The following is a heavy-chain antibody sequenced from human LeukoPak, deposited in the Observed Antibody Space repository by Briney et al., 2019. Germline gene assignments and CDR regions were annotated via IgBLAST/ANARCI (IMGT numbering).Heavy chain of an antibody. CDR2: IKQDGSEK. Sequence: GGSLRLSCAASGFTFSSYWMSWVRQAPGMGLVWVANIKQDGSEKYYVDSVMGRFTISRDNAQNSLYLQMNSLRVEDTAVYYCARGRLGYSSSWRFDFWGQGTLVTVSS. CDR1: GFTFSSYW. V-gene: IGHV3-7*01. D-gene: IGHD6-13*01. CDR3: ARGRLGYSSSWRFDF. J-gene: IGHJ4*02.